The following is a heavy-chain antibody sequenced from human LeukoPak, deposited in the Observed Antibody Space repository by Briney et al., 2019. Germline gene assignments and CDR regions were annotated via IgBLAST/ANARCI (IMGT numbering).Heavy chain of an antibody. CDR2: IYQSGST. CDR1: GGSISSGGYY. Sequence: SQTLSLTCTVSGGSISSGGYYWSWIRQPPGKGLEWIGYIYQSGSTYYNPSLTSRVTISVDRSKNQFSLKLSSVTAADTAVYFCARGGPRYNWNSAAWFDPWGQGTLVTASS. V-gene: IGHV4-30-2*01. CDR3: ARGGPRYNWNSAAWFDP. D-gene: IGHD1-7*01. J-gene: IGHJ5*02.